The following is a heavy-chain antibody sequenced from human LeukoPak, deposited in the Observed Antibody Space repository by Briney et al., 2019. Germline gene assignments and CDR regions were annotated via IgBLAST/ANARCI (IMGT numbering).Heavy chain of an antibody. D-gene: IGHD1-26*01. CDR1: GGSFSGYY. J-gene: IGHJ4*02. CDR3: ARGRGSSRGDY. Sequence: KSSETLSLTCAVYGGSFSGYYWNWIRQTPGKGLEWIGEINHSGSTNYSPSLKSRVTISVDTSKNQFSLKLSSVTAADTAVYYCARGRGSSRGDYWGQGTLVTVSS. CDR2: INHSGST. V-gene: IGHV4-34*01.